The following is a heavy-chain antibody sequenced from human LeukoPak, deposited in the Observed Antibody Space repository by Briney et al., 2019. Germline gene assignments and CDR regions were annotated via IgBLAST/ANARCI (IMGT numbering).Heavy chain of an antibody. CDR3: ARDFGWYGAFDI. CDR2: ISSSSSYI. J-gene: IGHJ3*02. V-gene: IGHV3-21*01. D-gene: IGHD6-19*01. CDR1: GFTFSSYS. Sequence: PGGSLRLSCAASGFTFSSYSMNWVRKAPGKGLEWVSSISSSSSYIYYADSVKGRFTISRDNAKNSLYLQMNSLRAEDTAVYYCARDFGWYGAFDIWGQGTMVTVSS.